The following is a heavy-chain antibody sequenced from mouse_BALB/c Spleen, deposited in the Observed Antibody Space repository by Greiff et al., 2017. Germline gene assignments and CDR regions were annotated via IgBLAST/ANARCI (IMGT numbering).Heavy chain of an antibody. J-gene: IGHJ3*01. CDR1: GFSLTSYG. CDR3: AKNEGITTATWFAY. V-gene: IGHV2-5-1*01. D-gene: IGHD1-2*01. CDR2: IWRGGST. Sequence: VQRVESGPSLVQPSQSLSITCTVSGFSLTSYGVHWVRQSPGKGLEWLGVIWRGGSTDYNAAFMSRLSITKDNSKSQVFFKMNSLQADDTAIYYCAKNEGITTATWFAYWGQGTLVTVSA.